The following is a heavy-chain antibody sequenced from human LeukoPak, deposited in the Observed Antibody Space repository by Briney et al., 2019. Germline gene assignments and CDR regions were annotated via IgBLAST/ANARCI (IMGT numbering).Heavy chain of an antibody. Sequence: PGGSLRLSCAASGFTFSDYYMSWIRQAPGKGLEWVSYVSSSGSTIYYADSVKGRFTISRDNAKNSLYLQMNSLRAEDTAVYYCAKESNILTGYNWFDPWGQGTLVTVSS. V-gene: IGHV3-11*01. CDR1: GFTFSDYY. CDR3: AKESNILTGYNWFDP. J-gene: IGHJ5*02. CDR2: VSSSGSTI. D-gene: IGHD3-9*01.